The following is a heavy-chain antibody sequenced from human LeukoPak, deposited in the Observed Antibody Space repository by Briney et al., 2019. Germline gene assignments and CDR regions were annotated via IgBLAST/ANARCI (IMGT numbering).Heavy chain of an antibody. V-gene: IGHV3-23*01. Sequence: GGSLRLSCAASGFTFSSYAMSWVRQAPGKGLEWVSAISGSGGSTYYADSVKGRFTISRDNAKKSLYLEMNSLRAEDTAVYYCAAENTRGYSYGSPTDAFDIWGQGTMVTVSS. CDR2: ISGSGGST. CDR1: GFTFSSYA. D-gene: IGHD5-18*01. CDR3: AAENTRGYSYGSPTDAFDI. J-gene: IGHJ3*02.